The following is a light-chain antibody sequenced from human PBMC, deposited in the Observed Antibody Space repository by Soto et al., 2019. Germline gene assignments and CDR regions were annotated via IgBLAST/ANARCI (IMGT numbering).Light chain of an antibody. Sequence: EIVLTQSPGTLSSSPGERATLSCRASQSVSNRYFGWYQQKPRQAPRLLISGASSRATGIPERFSGSGSGTDFTLTISRLEPEDFAVYYCQQYYSSSLTFGQGTKVEIK. CDR3: QQYYSSSLT. J-gene: IGKJ1*01. CDR1: QSVSNRY. V-gene: IGKV3-20*01. CDR2: GAS.